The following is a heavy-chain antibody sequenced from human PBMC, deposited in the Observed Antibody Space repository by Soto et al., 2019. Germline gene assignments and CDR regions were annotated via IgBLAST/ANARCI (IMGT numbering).Heavy chain of an antibody. V-gene: IGHV1-2*04. CDR1: GYTFTSYA. Sequence: ASVKVSCKASGYTFTSYAMHWVRQAPGQGLEWMGWINPNSGGTNYAQKFQGWVTMTRDTSISTAYMELSRLRSDDTAVYYCAREEYDILSGSYYFDYWGQGTLVTVSS. J-gene: IGHJ4*02. CDR2: INPNSGGT. CDR3: AREEYDILSGSYYFDY. D-gene: IGHD3-9*01.